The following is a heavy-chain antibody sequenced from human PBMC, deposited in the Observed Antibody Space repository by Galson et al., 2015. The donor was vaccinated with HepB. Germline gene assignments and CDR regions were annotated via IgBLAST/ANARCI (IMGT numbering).Heavy chain of an antibody. CDR1: GYTFTSYA. Sequence: SVKVSCKASGYTFTSYAMYWVRQAPGQRLEWMGWINAGNGNTKYSQKFQGRVTITRDTSASTAYMELSSLRSEDTAVYYCARAIDFWSGLYGMDVWGQGTTVTVSS. CDR2: INAGNGNT. D-gene: IGHD3-3*01. J-gene: IGHJ6*02. CDR3: ARAIDFWSGLYGMDV. V-gene: IGHV1-3*01.